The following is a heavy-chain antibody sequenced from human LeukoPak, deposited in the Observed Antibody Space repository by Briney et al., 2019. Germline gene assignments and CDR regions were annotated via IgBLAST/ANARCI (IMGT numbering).Heavy chain of an antibody. J-gene: IGHJ1*01. D-gene: IGHD2-2*01. V-gene: IGHV3-23*01. CDR3: AKDLGSHQPGYFQH. CDR1: GFTFSSYA. Sequence: GGSLRLSCAASGFTFSSYAMSWVRQAPGKGLEWVSSISGSGGSTYYADSLKGRFTISRDNSKNTLYLQMNSLRAEDTAVYYCAKDLGSHQPGYFQHWGQGTLVTVSS. CDR2: ISGSGGST.